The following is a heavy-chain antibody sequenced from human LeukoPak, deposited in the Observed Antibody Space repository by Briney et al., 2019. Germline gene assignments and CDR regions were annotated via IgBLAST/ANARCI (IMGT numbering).Heavy chain of an antibody. D-gene: IGHD3-3*01. Sequence: SETLSLTCAVYGGSFSVFYWSWIRQPPGKGLEWSGEINHRGSTNYNPSLKSRVTISVDTSKKQFSLKLSSVTAADTAVYFCARGDFSSGAYYYIDVWGKGTTVTVSS. CDR2: INHRGST. V-gene: IGHV4-34*01. CDR3: ARGDFSSGAYYYIDV. CDR1: GGSFSVFY. J-gene: IGHJ6*03.